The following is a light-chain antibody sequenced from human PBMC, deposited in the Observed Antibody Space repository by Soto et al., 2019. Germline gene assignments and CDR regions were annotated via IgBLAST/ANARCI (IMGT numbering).Light chain of an antibody. CDR1: SSNIGAGYD. CDR3: QSYDSRLSGYV. V-gene: IGLV1-40*01. Sequence: SALTQPPSVSGAPGQRVTISCPGSSSNIGAGYDVHWYQQLPGTAPKLLIYGNSNRPSGVPDRFSGSKSGTSVSLAITGLQAEDEADYYCQSYDSRLSGYVFGTGTKLPVL. J-gene: IGLJ1*01. CDR2: GNS.